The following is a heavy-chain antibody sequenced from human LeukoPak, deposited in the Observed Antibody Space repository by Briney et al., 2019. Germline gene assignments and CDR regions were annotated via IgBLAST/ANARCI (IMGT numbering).Heavy chain of an antibody. J-gene: IGHJ4*02. Sequence: GGSLRLSCVVSGFIFRDYAMSWVRQAPGEGLEWVAGISDNGGGPYYADSLKGRFTISRDNSKNILYLQMDSLRAEDTAVYYCAKEIGRLGVPLYDYWGRGTLVTASS. V-gene: IGHV3-23*01. CDR3: AKEIGRLGVPLYDY. D-gene: IGHD3/OR15-3a*01. CDR1: GFIFRDYA. CDR2: ISDNGGGP.